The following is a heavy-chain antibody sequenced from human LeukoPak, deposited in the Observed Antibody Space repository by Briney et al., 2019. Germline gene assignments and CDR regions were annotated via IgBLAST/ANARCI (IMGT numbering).Heavy chain of an antibody. CDR2: ISAYNGNT. V-gene: IGHV1-18*01. CDR1: GYTFTSYG. CDR3: ARTKDGYNDAFDI. J-gene: IGHJ3*02. Sequence: ASVKVSCKASGYTFTSYGISWLRQAPGQGLEWMGWISAYNGNTNYAQKLQGRVTMTTDLSTSTVYMELRSVRSDDTDVYCCARTKDGYNDAFDIWGQGTMVTVSS. D-gene: IGHD5-24*01.